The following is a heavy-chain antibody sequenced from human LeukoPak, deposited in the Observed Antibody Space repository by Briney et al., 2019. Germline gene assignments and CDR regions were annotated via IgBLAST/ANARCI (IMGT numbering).Heavy chain of an antibody. CDR3: ARVFVGGYFDY. J-gene: IGHJ4*02. D-gene: IGHD3-3*01. Sequence: PSETLSLTCTVSGGSISSYYWSWIRQPPGKGLEWIGYIYYSGSTNYNPSLKSRVTISVDTSKNQFSLKLSSVTAADTAVYYCARVFVGGYFDYWGQGTLVTVSS. CDR2: IYYSGST. V-gene: IGHV4-59*08. CDR1: GGSISSYY.